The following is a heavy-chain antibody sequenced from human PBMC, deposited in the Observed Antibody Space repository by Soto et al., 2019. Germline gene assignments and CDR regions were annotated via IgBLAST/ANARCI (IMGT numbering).Heavy chain of an antibody. CDR1: GPTFSSYA. D-gene: IGHD3-3*01. J-gene: IGHJ4*02. V-gene: IGHV3-23*01. Sequence: GGSLRLSCAASGPTFSSYAMSWVRQAPGKGLEWVSHISNSGRSTKYADSVKGRFTISRDNSKNTLYLQMNSLRAEDTAIYYCAKDALAYYDFWSWGQGTLVTVSS. CDR2: ISNSGRST. CDR3: AKDALAYYDFWS.